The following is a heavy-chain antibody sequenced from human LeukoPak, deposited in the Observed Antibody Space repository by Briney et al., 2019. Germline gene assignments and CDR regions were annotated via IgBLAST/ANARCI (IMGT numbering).Heavy chain of an antibody. V-gene: IGHV4-59*08. Sequence: SETLSLTCIVSGGSISGYYWNWIRQPPGKGLEWIGYIYYSGSTNYNPSLKSRVTKSLDTSKKQFSLKLSSVTAADTAVYYCARHRQGYCGGDCYPGAFDYWGQGTLVTVSS. CDR1: GGSISGYY. CDR2: IYYSGST. D-gene: IGHD2-21*01. J-gene: IGHJ4*02. CDR3: ARHRQGYCGGDCYPGAFDY.